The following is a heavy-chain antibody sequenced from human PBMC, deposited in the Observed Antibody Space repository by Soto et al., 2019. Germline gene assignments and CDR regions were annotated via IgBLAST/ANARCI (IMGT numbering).Heavy chain of an antibody. D-gene: IGHD3-22*01. J-gene: IGHJ4*02. Sequence: AETLSLTCTVSGGSIISYYWIWIRQPPGKGLEWIVYIYYSGSTNYNPSLKSRVTISVDTSKNQFSLKLSSVTAADTAVYYCARESDYYDSSGSYFDYWGQGTLVTVSS. V-gene: IGHV4-59*01. CDR2: IYYSGST. CDR3: ARESDYYDSSGSYFDY. CDR1: GGSIISYY.